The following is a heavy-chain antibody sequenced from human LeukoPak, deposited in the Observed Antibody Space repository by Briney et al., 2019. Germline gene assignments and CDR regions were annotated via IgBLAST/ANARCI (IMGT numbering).Heavy chain of an antibody. D-gene: IGHD6-13*01. CDR2: IYTSGST. CDR1: GGSTSSYY. CDR3: ARERAAAGSLDY. Sequence: PSETLSLTCTVSGGSTSSYYWSWIRQPAGKGLEWIGRIYTSGSTNYNPSLKSRVTMSVDTSKNQFSLKLSSVTAADTVVYYCARERAAAGSLDYWGQGTLVTVSS. V-gene: IGHV4-4*07. J-gene: IGHJ4*02.